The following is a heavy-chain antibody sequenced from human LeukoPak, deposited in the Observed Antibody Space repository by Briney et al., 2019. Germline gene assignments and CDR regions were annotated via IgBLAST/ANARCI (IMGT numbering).Heavy chain of an antibody. D-gene: IGHD3-10*01. CDR2: IYHSGST. CDR3: AANSADYNTLGSSYKV. V-gene: IGHV4-4*02. J-gene: IGHJ4*02. CDR1: GGSISSSNW. Sequence: PSETLSLTCAVSGGSISSSNWWSWVRQPPGKGLEWTGEIYHSGSTNYNPSLKSRVTISVDKSKNQFSLKLSSVTAADTAVYYCAANSADYNTLGSSYKVWGQGTLVTVSS.